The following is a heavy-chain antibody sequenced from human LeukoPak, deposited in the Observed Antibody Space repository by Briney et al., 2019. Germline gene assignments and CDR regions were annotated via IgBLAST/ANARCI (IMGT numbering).Heavy chain of an antibody. V-gene: IGHV3-23*01. CDR3: AKDALYSGSYSCFDY. CDR2: ISGSGGST. CDR1: GFTFSSYA. D-gene: IGHD1-26*01. J-gene: IGHJ4*02. Sequence: GALRLSCAASGFTFSSYAMSWVRQAPGKGPEWVSAISGSGGSTYYADSVKGRFTISRDNSKNTLYLQMNSLRAEDTAVYYCAKDALYSGSYSCFDYWGQGTLVTVSS.